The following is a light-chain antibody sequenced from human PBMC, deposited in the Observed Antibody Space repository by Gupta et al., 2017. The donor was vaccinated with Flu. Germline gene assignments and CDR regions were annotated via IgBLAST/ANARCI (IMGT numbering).Light chain of an antibody. CDR3: ATWDDSLNGPV. Sequence: QPPSSSGTPGQRVTISCSGSNSNIGRNTLSWYQQLPGAAPKLIIQNDNQRPSGVPVRFSGSKAGTSASLTISGLQSEDEGDFYCATWDDSLNGPVFGGGTRLTVL. V-gene: IGLV1-44*01. CDR1: NSNIGRNT. J-gene: IGLJ3*02. CDR2: NDN.